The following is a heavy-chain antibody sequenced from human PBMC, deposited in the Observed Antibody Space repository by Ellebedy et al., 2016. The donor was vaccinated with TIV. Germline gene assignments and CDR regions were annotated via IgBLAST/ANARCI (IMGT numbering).Heavy chain of an antibody. D-gene: IGHD4-17*01. V-gene: IGHV5-51*01. CDR3: ARRSTVTTDWFDP. Sequence: GESLKISXKGSGYSFTSYWIGWVRQMPGKGLEWMGIIYPGDSDIRYSPSFQGQVTISADKSISTAYLQWSSLKASDTAMYYCARRSTVTTDWFDPWGQGTLVTVSS. CDR2: IYPGDSDI. J-gene: IGHJ5*02. CDR1: GYSFTSYW.